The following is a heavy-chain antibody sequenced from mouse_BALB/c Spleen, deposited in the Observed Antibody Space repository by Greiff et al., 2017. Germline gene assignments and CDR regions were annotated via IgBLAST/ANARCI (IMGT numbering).Heavy chain of an antibody. D-gene: IGHD1-1*01. CDR2: IDPSDSYT. CDR1: GYTLTSYW. V-gene: IGHV1-69*02. J-gene: IGHJ2*01. CDR3: ARRVSTVVAPFDY. Sequence: QVQLQQPGAELVKPGASVKLSCKASGYTLTSYWMHWVKQRPGQGLEWIGEIDPSDSYTNYNQKFKGKATLTVDKSSSTAYMQLSSLTSEDSAVYYCARRVSTVVAPFDYWGQGTTLTVSS.